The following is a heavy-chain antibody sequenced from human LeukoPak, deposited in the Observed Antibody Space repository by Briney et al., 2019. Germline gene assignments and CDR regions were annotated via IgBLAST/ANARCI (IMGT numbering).Heavy chain of an antibody. CDR3: ARDLIAVASDY. Sequence: SETLSLTCTVSGGSISSSSYYWGWIRQPPGKGLEWIGSIYYSGSTYYNPSLKSRVTISVDTSKNQFSLKLSSVTAADTALYYCARDLIAVASDYWGQGTLVTVSS. V-gene: IGHV4-39*07. CDR2: IYYSGST. D-gene: IGHD6-19*01. J-gene: IGHJ4*02. CDR1: GGSISSSSYY.